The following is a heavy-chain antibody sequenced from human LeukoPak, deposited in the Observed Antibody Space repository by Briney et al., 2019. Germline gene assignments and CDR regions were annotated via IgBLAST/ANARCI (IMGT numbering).Heavy chain of an antibody. CDR1: GGTFSSYA. Sequence: ASVKVSCKASGGTFSSYAISWVRQAPGQGLEWMGRIIPILGIANYAQKFQGRVTITADKSTSTAYMELSSLRSEDTAVYYCARDQYSGYSISAGAFDIWGQGTMVTVSS. J-gene: IGHJ3*02. D-gene: IGHD6-13*01. CDR3: ARDQYSGYSISAGAFDI. V-gene: IGHV1-69*04. CDR2: IIPILGIA.